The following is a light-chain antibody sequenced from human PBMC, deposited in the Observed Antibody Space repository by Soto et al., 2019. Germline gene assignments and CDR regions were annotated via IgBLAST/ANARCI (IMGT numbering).Light chain of an antibody. CDR1: QSVSSY. CDR3: QRRSNLPP. Sequence: EIVLTQSPATLSLSPGERATLSCRASQSVSSYLAWYQQKPGQAPRLLTYDASNRATGIPARFSGSGSGTDFTLPSSAAGPEDSAVYYVQRRSNLPPFGPGTNLYIQ. V-gene: IGKV3-11*01. J-gene: IGKJ3*01. CDR2: DAS.